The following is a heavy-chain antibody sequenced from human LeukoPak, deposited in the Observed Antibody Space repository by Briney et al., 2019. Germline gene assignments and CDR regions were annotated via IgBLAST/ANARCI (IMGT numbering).Heavy chain of an antibody. Sequence: GGSLRLSCAASGFTFSSYGMNWLRQAPGKRLEWVSYISSSSDSIYYADSVKGRFTISRDNAENSLDLQMNSLRDEDTAVYYCARAMRSGYDYWGQGTLVTVSS. CDR2: ISSSSDSI. D-gene: IGHD5-12*01. V-gene: IGHV3-48*02. J-gene: IGHJ4*02. CDR3: ARAMRSGYDY. CDR1: GFTFSSYG.